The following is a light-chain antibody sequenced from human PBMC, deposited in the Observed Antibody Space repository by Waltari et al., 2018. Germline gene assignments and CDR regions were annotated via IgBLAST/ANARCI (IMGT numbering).Light chain of an antibody. CDR2: RDN. V-gene: IGLV1-47*01. CDR3: GGWDDNLNGWV. Sequence: QSVMTQPPSTSGTPGQRVIISCSGSSSNIGNHHVYWYQQLPGAAPKLLIYRDNERPSGVPVRFSVSNSGTSASLAISGLRSEDEADYYCGGWDDNLNGWVFGGGTRLTVL. CDR1: SSNIGNHH. J-gene: IGLJ3*02.